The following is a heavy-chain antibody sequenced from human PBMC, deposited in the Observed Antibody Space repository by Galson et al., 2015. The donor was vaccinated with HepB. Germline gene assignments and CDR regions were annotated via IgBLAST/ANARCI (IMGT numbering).Heavy chain of an antibody. CDR1: GFIFSNYG. Sequence: SLRLSCAGSGFIFSNYGMHWVRQAPGKGLEWVAVIWYDGSNKFYGDSVKGRFTISRDNAKNSLYLQMNSLRAEDTAVYYCARDRGGQVVDYWGQGTLVTVSS. D-gene: IGHD3-10*01. V-gene: IGHV3-33*01. J-gene: IGHJ4*02. CDR3: ARDRGGQVVDY. CDR2: IWYDGSNK.